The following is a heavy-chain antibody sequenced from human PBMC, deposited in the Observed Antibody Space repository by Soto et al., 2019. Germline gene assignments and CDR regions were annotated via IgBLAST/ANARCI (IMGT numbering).Heavy chain of an antibody. CDR3: AKDRQVVPGFLLYYGMDV. Sequence: GGSLRLSCAASGFTFSSYGIHWVRQAPGKGLEWVAVISYDGSNKYYADSVKGRFTIPRDNSKNTLYLQMNSLRAEDTAVYYCAKDRQVVPGFLLYYGMDVWGQGTTVTVSS. J-gene: IGHJ6*02. CDR1: GFTFSSYG. V-gene: IGHV3-30*18. CDR2: ISYDGSNK. D-gene: IGHD6-6*01.